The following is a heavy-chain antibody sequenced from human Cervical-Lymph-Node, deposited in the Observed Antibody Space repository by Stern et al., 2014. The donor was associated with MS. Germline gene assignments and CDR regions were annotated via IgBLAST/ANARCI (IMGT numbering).Heavy chain of an antibody. CDR2: MNPNSGNT. CDR1: GYTFTSYD. D-gene: IGHD3-16*01. Sequence: QVQLVESGAEVKKPGASVKVSCKASGYTFTSYDINWVRQATGQGLEWMGWMNPNSGNTGYSQKFQGRVTMTRNTSIRTAYMELSSLRSEDTAVYYCARGQGRVYYYYGMDVWGQGTTVTVSS. V-gene: IGHV1-8*01. J-gene: IGHJ6*02. CDR3: ARGQGRVYYYYGMDV.